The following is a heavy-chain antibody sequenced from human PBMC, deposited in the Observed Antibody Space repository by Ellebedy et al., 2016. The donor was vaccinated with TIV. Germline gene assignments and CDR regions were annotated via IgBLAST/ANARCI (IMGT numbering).Heavy chain of an antibody. CDR1: GFTFSSYV. CDR3: ARGGYMSGLDY. J-gene: IGHJ4*02. D-gene: IGHD6-19*01. V-gene: IGHV3-74*01. Sequence: PGGSLRLSCTASGFTFSSYVMPWVRQAPEKGLVWVSRFDTDGSGTRYADSVKGRFTISRDNAKSTLYLQMNSLRAEDTAVYYCARGGYMSGLDYWGQGTLVTVSS. CDR2: FDTDGSGT.